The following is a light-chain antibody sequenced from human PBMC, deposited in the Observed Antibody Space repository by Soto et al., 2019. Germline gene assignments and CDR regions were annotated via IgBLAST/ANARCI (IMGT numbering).Light chain of an antibody. V-gene: IGKV3-20*01. CDR1: QSVSSSY. CDR3: QQYGSSGRT. Sequence: EIVLTHSPGTLSLSPCERATLSCSTSQSVSSSYLAWYQQKPGQAPRLLIYGASSRATGIPDRFSGSGSGTDFTLTISRLEPEDFAVYYCQQYGSSGRTFGQGTKVDI. CDR2: GAS. J-gene: IGKJ1*01.